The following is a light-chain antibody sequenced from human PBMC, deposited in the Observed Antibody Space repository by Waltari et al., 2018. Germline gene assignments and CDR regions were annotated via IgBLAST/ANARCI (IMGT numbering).Light chain of an antibody. V-gene: IGKV1-33*01. CDR2: DAS. CDR1: EDISNH. Sequence: DIQMTQSPSSLSASVGDRVNITCQASEDISNHLVWFQQKPGQAPKLLIFDASSLQPGVPSMFRGSGSGTHFTFTISSLQPEDFATFYCQQFHDLPFTFGPGTTVDIK. J-gene: IGKJ3*01. CDR3: QQFHDLPFT.